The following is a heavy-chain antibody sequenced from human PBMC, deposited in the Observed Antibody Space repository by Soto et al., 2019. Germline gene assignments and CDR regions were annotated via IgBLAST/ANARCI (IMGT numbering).Heavy chain of an antibody. V-gene: IGHV4-30-2*01. D-gene: IGHD5-12*01. CDR3: ARVCRDGYNLKVDWFDP. J-gene: IGHJ5*02. Sequence: PSETLSRTCGGSGGSISSGGYSWGWIRQPSEKGLEWIGYIYHSGSTYYNPSLKSRVTISVDRSKNQFSLKLSSVTAADTAVYYCARVCRDGYNLKVDWFDPWGQGTLVTVSS. CDR2: IYHSGST. CDR1: GGSISSGGYS.